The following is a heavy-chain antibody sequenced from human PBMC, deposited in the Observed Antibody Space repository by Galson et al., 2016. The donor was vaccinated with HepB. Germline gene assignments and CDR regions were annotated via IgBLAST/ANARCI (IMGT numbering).Heavy chain of an antibody. D-gene: IGHD4-11*01. CDR3: AKVATPNRNYENWFDS. CDR2: IWYDGTSK. Sequence: SLRLSCAASGITFSNYGMHWVRQAPGKGLEWVALIWYDGTSKYYVDSVKGRFTISRDNSKNTLNLQMNSLRAEDTAVYYCAKVATPNRNYENWFDSWGQGTLVTVSS. CDR1: GITFSNYG. V-gene: IGHV3-33*06. J-gene: IGHJ5*01.